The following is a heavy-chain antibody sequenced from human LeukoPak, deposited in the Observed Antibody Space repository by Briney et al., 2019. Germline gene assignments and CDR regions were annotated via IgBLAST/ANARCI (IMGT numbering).Heavy chain of an antibody. CDR2: FDPEDGET. J-gene: IGHJ6*02. CDR1: GYTLTELS. CDR3: ATGSMVRGVIIQDYYGMDV. Sequence: GASVKVSCKVSGYTLTELSMHWVRQAPGKGLEWMGGFDPEDGETIYAQKFQGRVTMTEDTSTDTAYMELSSLRSEDTAVYYCATGSMVRGVIIQDYYGMDVWGQGTTVTVSS. D-gene: IGHD3-10*01. V-gene: IGHV1-24*01.